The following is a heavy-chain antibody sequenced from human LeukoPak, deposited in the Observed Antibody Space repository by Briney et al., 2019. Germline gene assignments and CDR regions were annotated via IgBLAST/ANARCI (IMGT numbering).Heavy chain of an antibody. V-gene: IGHV3-23*01. Sequence: GGSLRLSCAASGFTFSSYWMSWVRQAPGKGLEWVSAISGSGGSTYYADSVKGRFTISRDNSKNTLYLQMNSLRAEDTAVYYCAKGNYYDLYYYYYMDVWGKGTTVTVSS. CDR1: GFTFSSYW. D-gene: IGHD3-22*01. CDR3: AKGNYYDLYYYYYMDV. CDR2: ISGSGGST. J-gene: IGHJ6*03.